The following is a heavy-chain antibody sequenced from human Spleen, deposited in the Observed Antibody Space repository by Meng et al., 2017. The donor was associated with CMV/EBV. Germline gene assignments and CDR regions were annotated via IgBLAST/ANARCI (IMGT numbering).Heavy chain of an antibody. CDR3: TRDPGGLDY. J-gene: IGHJ4*02. CDR2: INPNSGGT. CDR1: GYSFSAYY. D-gene: IGHD3-16*01. Sequence: QVQLVQSGAEVKKPGASVKVSCKASGYSFSAYYIHWVRQAPGQGLEWMGRINPNSGGTNYGQNFQGRVTMPRDTSINTAYMELSRLTSDDTAVYYCTRDPGGLDYWGQGTLVTVSS. V-gene: IGHV1-2*06.